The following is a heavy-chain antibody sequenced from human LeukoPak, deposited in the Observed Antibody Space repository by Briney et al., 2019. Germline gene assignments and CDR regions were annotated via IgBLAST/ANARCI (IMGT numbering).Heavy chain of an antibody. Sequence: GESLKISCKGSGYSFTSYWISWVRQMPGKGLESMAIIYPGDSDTRYSPSFQGQVTISADKSISTAYLQWSSLKASDTAMYYCARRGSTSRERYFDYWGQGTLVTVSS. CDR2: IYPGDSDT. V-gene: IGHV5-51*01. D-gene: IGHD2-2*01. CDR3: ARRGSTSRERYFDY. CDR1: GYSFTSYW. J-gene: IGHJ4*02.